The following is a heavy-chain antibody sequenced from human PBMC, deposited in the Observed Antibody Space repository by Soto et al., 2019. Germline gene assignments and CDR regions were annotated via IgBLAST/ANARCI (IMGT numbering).Heavy chain of an antibody. D-gene: IGHD5-18*01. CDR2: IIPIFGTA. V-gene: IGHV1-69*12. J-gene: IGHJ6*01. CDR3: ARDLGNGAYTSYYGMDV. CDR1: GGTFSSYA. Sequence: QVQLVQSGAEVKKPGSSVKVSCKASGGTFSSYAISWVRQAPGQGLEWMGGIIPIFGTANYAQKFQGRVTISADESTSTAYMELSSLRSEDTDGYYCARDLGNGAYTSYYGMDVWGEGTTVTVSS.